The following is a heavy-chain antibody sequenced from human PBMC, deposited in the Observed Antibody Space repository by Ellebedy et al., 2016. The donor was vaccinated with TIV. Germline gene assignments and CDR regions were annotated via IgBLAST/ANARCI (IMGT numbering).Heavy chain of an antibody. CDR3: ARGEVDAPAVANYYYYYGMDV. V-gene: IGHV3-20*04. CDR2: INWNGGST. D-gene: IGHD5-12*01. CDR1: GFTFDDYG. J-gene: IGHJ6*02. Sequence: GESLKISCAASGFTFDDYGMSWVRQAPGKGLEWVSGINWNGGSTGYADSVKGRFTISRDNAKNSLYLQMNSLRTEDTALYYCARGEVDAPAVANYYYYYGMDVWGQGTTVTVSS.